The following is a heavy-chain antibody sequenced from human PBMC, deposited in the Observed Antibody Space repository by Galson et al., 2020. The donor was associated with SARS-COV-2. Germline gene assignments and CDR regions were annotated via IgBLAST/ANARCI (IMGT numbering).Heavy chain of an antibody. CDR3: AKDTGGFLVASSSSPRWFDP. Sequence: SLKISCAASGFTFDDYAMHWVRQAPGKGLEWVSGISWNSGSMGYADSVKGRFTISRDNAKNSLYLQMNSLRAEDTALYYCAKDTGGFLVASSSSPRWFDPWGQGTLVTVSS. D-gene: IGHD2-2*01. CDR1: GFTFDDYA. CDR2: ISWNSGSM. J-gene: IGHJ5*02. V-gene: IGHV3-9*01.